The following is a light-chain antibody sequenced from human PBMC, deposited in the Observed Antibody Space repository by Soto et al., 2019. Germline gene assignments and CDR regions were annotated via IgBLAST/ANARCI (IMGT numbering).Light chain of an antibody. V-gene: IGKV1-5*03. CDR2: KAS. J-gene: IGKJ4*01. CDR3: QQYNSYPLT. CDR1: QSISSW. Sequence: DIQMTQSPSTLSASVGDRVTITCRASQSISSWLAWYQQKPGKAPNLLIYKASSLESGVPSWFSGSGSGTEYTLTISSLQHDDFATYYCQQYNSYPLTFGGGTKVEIK.